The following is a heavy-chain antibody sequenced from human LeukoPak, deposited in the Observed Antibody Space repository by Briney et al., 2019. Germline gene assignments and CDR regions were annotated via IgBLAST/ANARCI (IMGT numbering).Heavy chain of an antibody. CDR2: IDPSDSYT. CDR1: GYSFTSNW. CDR3: ARQPEGTWFDP. D-gene: IGHD1-1*01. Sequence: GESLKISCKGSGYSFTSNWISWVRQMPGKGLEWMGRIDPSDSYTNYSPSFQGHVTISADESISTAYLQWSSLKASDTAMYYCARQPEGTWFDPWGQGTLVTVSS. V-gene: IGHV5-10-1*01. J-gene: IGHJ5*02.